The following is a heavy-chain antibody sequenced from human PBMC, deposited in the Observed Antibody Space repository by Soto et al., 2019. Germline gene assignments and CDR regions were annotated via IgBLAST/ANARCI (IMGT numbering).Heavy chain of an antibody. V-gene: IGHV1-18*01. CDR2: ISAYNGNT. J-gene: IGHJ4*02. CDR1: GYTFTIYG. CDR3: ARVIGHDYGDYGVDY. Sequence: ASLKVSCKASGYTFTIYGISWVRQAPGQGLEWMGWISAYNGNTNYAQKLQGRVTMTTDTSTSTAYMELRSLRSDDTAVYYCARVIGHDYGDYGVDYWGQGTLVTVSS. D-gene: IGHD4-17*01.